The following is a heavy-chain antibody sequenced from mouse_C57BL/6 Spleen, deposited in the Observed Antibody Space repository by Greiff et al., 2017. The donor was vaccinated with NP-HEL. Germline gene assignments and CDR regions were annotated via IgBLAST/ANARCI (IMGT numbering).Heavy chain of an antibody. CDR1: GYTFTSYW. V-gene: IGHV1-64*01. D-gene: IGHD2-3*01. J-gene: IGHJ3*01. CDR2: IHPNSGST. CDR3: ARKYDGYYWFAY. Sequence: QVQLQQPGAELVKPGASVKLSCKASGYTFTSYWMHWVKQRPGQGLEWIGMIHPNSGSTNYNEKFKSKATLTVDKSSSTAYMQLSSLTSEDSAVYYCARKYDGYYWFAYWGQGTLVTVSA.